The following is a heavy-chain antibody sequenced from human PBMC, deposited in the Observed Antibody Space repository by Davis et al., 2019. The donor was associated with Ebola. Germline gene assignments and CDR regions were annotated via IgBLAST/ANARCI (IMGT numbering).Heavy chain of an antibody. CDR3: ARSEGDIVATVAPLDY. Sequence: PSETLSLTCAVYGESFSGYYWSWIRQPPGKGLEWIGEINHSGSTNYNPSLKSRVTISVDTSKNQFSLKVSSVTAADTAVYYCARSEGDIVATVAPLDYWGQGTLVTVSS. D-gene: IGHD5-12*01. CDR1: GESFSGYY. CDR2: INHSGST. J-gene: IGHJ4*02. V-gene: IGHV4-34*01.